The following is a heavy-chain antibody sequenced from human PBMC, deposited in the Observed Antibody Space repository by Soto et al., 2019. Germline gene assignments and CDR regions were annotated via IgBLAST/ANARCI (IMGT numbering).Heavy chain of an antibody. V-gene: IGHV3-23*01. J-gene: IGHJ4*02. Sequence: GGSLRLSCAASGFTFSSYAMSWVRQAPGKGLEWVSAISGSGGSTYYADSVKGRFTISRDNSKNTLYLQMNSLRAEDTAVYYCSKLPYRGGNYLRYFDWPDFVYWGQGTLVTLSS. CDR2: ISGSGGST. CDR3: SKLPYRGGNYLRYFDWPDFVY. D-gene: IGHD3-9*01. CDR1: GFTFSSYA.